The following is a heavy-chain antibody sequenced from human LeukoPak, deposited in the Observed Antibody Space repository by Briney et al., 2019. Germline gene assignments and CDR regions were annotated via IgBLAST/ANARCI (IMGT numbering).Heavy chain of an antibody. CDR2: IRSKSYGGTT. CDR1: GFTFGDHA. CDR3: TRDRTASRYSSSWYSDY. J-gene: IGHJ4*02. V-gene: IGHV3-49*03. D-gene: IGHD6-13*01. Sequence: GGSLRLSCTASGFTFGDHAMSWFRQAQGKGREWVGFIRSKSYGGTTDYAASVKGRFTISRDDSKSIAYLQMNSLKTEDTAVYYCTRDRTASRYSSSWYSDYWGQGTLVTVSS.